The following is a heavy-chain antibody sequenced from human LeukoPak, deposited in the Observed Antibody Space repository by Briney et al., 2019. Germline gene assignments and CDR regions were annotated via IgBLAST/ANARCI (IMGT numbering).Heavy chain of an antibody. J-gene: IGHJ5*02. Sequence: PSGTLSLTCAVYGGSFSGYYWSWIRQPPGKGLEWIGEINHSGSTNYNPSLKSRVTISVDTSKNQFSLKLSSVTAADTAVYYCARGRGGSGWFDPWGQGTLVTVSS. V-gene: IGHV4-34*01. CDR3: ARGRGGSGWFDP. CDR1: GGSFSGYY. D-gene: IGHD2-15*01. CDR2: INHSGST.